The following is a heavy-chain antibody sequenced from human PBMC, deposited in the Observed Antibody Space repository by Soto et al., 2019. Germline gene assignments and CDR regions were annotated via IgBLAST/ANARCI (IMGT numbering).Heavy chain of an antibody. CDR3: ARDGNFAFRGYSFGFDF. Sequence: QVQLVQSGAEVKKPGASVRVSCKASGYRFTNFYIHWVRQAPGQGLEWMGRMNLATGGTTYAQKFHGRVTLTTDTSINTAYMEVTNLESDDTAIYYCARDGNFAFRGYSFGFDFWGQGTLVTVSS. J-gene: IGHJ4*02. D-gene: IGHD5-18*01. V-gene: IGHV1-2*06. CDR1: GYRFTNFY. CDR2: MNLATGGT.